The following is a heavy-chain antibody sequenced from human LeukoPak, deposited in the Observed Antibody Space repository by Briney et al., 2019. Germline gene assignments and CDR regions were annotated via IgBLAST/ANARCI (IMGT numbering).Heavy chain of an antibody. D-gene: IGHD4-11*01. J-gene: IGHJ4*02. CDR1: GGSLSSYY. CDR2: IFYSGST. CDR3: ARLRGNYFPDY. V-gene: IGHV4-59*01. Sequence: SETLSLTCNVSGGSLSSYYWTWIRQPPGKGLEWIAYIFYSGSTNYNPSLKSRVTISVDTSKNQFSLKLNSVTAADTAVYYCARLRGNYFPDYWGQGTLVTVSS.